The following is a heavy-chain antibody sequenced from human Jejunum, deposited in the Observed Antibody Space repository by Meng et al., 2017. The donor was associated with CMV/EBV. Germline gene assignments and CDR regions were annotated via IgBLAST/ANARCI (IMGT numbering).Heavy chain of an antibody. CDR2: IRYDGSDK. V-gene: IGHV3-30*02. D-gene: IGHD2-21*01. Sequence: QVQLVGSGGGVVLPGGSLGVSCVASGFNFNINNMHWVRQAPSKGLEWVAFIRYDGSDKWYAESLKGRLTISRDNSKNSLYLQMNSLGPDDSSIYYCAKDGEYYGMDVWGQGTMVTVSS. J-gene: IGHJ6*02. CDR3: AKDGEYYGMDV. CDR1: GFNFNINN.